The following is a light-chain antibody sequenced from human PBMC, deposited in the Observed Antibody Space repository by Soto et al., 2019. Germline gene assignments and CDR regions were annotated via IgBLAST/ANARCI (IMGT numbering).Light chain of an antibody. J-gene: IGKJ1*01. CDR2: DAS. Sequence: DIQMTQSPSSLSSSVGYRVTITCQASQDIKNYLNWYQQKSGKAPKLLIYDASNLETGVPSRFSGSGSGTEFTLTISSLQPDDFATYYCQHYNSYSEAFGQGTKVDIK. CDR1: QDIKNY. V-gene: IGKV1-33*01. CDR3: QHYNSYSEA.